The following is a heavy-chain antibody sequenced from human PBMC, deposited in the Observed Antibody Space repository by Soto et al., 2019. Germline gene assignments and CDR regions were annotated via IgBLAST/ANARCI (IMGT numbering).Heavy chain of an antibody. V-gene: IGHV1-8*01. Sequence: QVQLVQSGAEVKKPGASVKLSCKASGYTFTSYDINWVRQAIGQGLEWMGWMNPNSGNTGYAQKFQGRVTMTRNTSISTAYMELSSLRSEDTAVYYCASLAPWNDEYDYWGQGTLVTVSS. D-gene: IGHD1-1*01. CDR3: ASLAPWNDEYDY. J-gene: IGHJ4*02. CDR2: MNPNSGNT. CDR1: GYTFTSYD.